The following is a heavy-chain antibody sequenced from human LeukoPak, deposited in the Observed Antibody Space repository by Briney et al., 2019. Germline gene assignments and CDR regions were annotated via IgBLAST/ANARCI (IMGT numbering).Heavy chain of an antibody. V-gene: IGHV3-30*03. Sequence: PGGSLRLSCAASGFTFSSYGMHWVRQAPGKGLEWVAVISYDGSNKYYADSVKGRFTISRDNSKNTLYLQMNSLRAEDTAVYYCARGGIAAAGTAIDYWGRGTLVTVSS. D-gene: IGHD6-13*01. CDR2: ISYDGSNK. J-gene: IGHJ4*02. CDR3: ARGGIAAAGTAIDY. CDR1: GFTFSSYG.